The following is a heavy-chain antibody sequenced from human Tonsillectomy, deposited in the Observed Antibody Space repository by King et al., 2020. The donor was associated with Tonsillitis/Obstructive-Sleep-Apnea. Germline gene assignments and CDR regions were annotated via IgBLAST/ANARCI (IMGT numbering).Heavy chain of an antibody. V-gene: IGHV4-61*01. CDR3: ASYLEGSGSYYSFDY. CDR1: VGSVSSGSDY. CDR2: IYYSGST. Sequence: VQLQESGPGLVKPSETLSLTCTVSVGSVSSGSDYWSWIRQPPGKGLEWIGYIYYSGSTNYNPSLKIRVTISVDTSKNQFSLKLSSVTAADTAVYYCASYLEGSGSYYSFDYWGQGTLVTVSS. D-gene: IGHD3-10*01. J-gene: IGHJ4*02.